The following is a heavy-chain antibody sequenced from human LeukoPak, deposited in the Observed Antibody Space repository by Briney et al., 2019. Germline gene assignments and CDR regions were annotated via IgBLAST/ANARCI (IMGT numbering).Heavy chain of an antibody. Sequence: SETLSLTCAVYGGSFSGYYWSWIRQPPGKGLEWIGEINHSGSTNYNPSLKSRVTISVDTSKNQFSLKLSSVTAADTAVYYCASAPYYYDSSGYWQPYYFDYWGQGTLVTVSS. D-gene: IGHD3-22*01. J-gene: IGHJ4*02. V-gene: IGHV4-34*01. CDR1: GGSFSGYY. CDR2: INHSGST. CDR3: ASAPYYYDSSGYWQPYYFDY.